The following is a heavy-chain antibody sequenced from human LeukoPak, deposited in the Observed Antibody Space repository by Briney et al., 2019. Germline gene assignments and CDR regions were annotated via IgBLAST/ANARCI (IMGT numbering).Heavy chain of an antibody. D-gene: IGHD6-13*01. V-gene: IGHV3-30*02. J-gene: IGHJ5*02. Sequence: GGSLRLSCAASGFTFRSYGMHWVRQAPGKGLEWVAFIRYDGTNKYYADSVKGRFTISRDNTKNSLYLQMNSLRAEDTAVYYCARAFDSSSWYNWFDPWGQGTLVTVSS. CDR3: ARAFDSSSWYNWFDP. CDR2: IRYDGTNK. CDR1: GFTFRSYG.